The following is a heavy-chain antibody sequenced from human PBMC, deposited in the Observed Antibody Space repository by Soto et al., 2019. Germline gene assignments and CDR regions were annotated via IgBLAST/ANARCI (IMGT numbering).Heavy chain of an antibody. CDR1: GFTFSSYG. Sequence: QVQLVESGGGVVQPGRSLRLACAASGFTFSSYGMHCVRQAPGKGLEWVAVIWYDGSNKSYADSVKGRFTISRDNSKNTLYLQMNSLRAEDTAVYYCARDAAIVVVPAAPFVGYFDLWGRGTLVTVSS. D-gene: IGHD2-2*01. V-gene: IGHV3-33*01. J-gene: IGHJ2*01. CDR3: ARDAAIVVVPAAPFVGYFDL. CDR2: IWYDGSNK.